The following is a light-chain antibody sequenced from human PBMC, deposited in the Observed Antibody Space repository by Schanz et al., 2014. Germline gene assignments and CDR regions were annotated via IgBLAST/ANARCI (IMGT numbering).Light chain of an antibody. V-gene: IGLV1-40*01. Sequence: QSVLTQPPSVSGAPGQRVTISCTGSSSNIGAGYDVHWYQQLPGAAPKLLIYGNYRRPSGVPDRFSGSKSGTSASLAITGLQAEDEADYYCQSYDRSLSGSVFGGGTKLTVL. CDR1: SSNIGAGYD. CDR2: GNY. CDR3: QSYDRSLSGSV. J-gene: IGLJ3*02.